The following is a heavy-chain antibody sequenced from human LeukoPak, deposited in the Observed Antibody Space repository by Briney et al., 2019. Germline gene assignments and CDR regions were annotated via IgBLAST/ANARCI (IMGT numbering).Heavy chain of an antibody. CDR3: ARRSCSGGSCCLDY. D-gene: IGHD2-15*01. CDR2: IYYSGST. J-gene: IGHJ4*02. CDR1: GGSISSYY. V-gene: IGHV4-59*08. Sequence: PSETLSLTCTVSGGSISSYYWSWIRQPPGKGLEWIGYIYYSGSTNYNPSLKSRVTISVDTSKNQFSLKLSSVTAADTAVYYCARRSCSGGSCCLDYWGQGTLVTVSS.